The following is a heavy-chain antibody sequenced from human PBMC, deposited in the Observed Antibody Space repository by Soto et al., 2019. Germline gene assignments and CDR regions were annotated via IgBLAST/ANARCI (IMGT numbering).Heavy chain of an antibody. CDR3: ASRRWLQTPEPLPDY. J-gene: IGHJ4*02. CDR1: GGSISSYY. Sequence: SETLSLTCTVSGGSISSYYWSWIRQPPGKGLEWIGYIYYSGSTNYNPSLKSRVTISVDTSKNQFSLKLSSVTAADTAVYYCASRRWLQTPEPLPDYWGQGTLVTVSS. D-gene: IGHD5-12*01. V-gene: IGHV4-59*08. CDR2: IYYSGST.